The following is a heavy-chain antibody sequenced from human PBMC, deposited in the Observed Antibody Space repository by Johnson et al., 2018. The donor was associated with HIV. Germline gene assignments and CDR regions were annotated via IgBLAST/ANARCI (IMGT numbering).Heavy chain of an antibody. D-gene: IGHD3-3*01. CDR1: GFGFDDYG. CDR2: VTGNGVST. CDR3: ATTRWSDTDPFDI. V-gene: IGHV3-20*04. Sequence: VQLVESGGGVVRPGGSLRLSCEGSGFGFDDYGMSWVRQAPGKGLDWVPGVTGNGVSTNYADSVRVRFRISRDNVKNSLYLQMDSLRAEDTAFYYCATTRWSDTDPFDIWGQGTTVTVSS. J-gene: IGHJ3*02.